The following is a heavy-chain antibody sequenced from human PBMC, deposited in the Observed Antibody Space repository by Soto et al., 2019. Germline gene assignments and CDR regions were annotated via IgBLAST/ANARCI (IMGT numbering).Heavy chain of an antibody. J-gene: IGHJ3*02. D-gene: IGHD3-22*01. CDR1: GFTFTSSA. CDR2: IVVGSGNT. CDR3: AADLYDSSGYWPDAFDI. V-gene: IGHV1-58*02. Sequence: SLKVSCKASGFTFTSSAMQWVRQARGQRLEWIGWIVVGSGNTNYAQKFQERVTITRDMSTSTAYMELSSLRSEDTAVYYCAADLYDSSGYWPDAFDIWGQGTMVNVSS.